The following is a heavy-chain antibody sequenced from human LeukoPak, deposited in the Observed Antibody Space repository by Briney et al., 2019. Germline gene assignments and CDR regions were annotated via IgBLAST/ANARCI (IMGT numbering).Heavy chain of an antibody. V-gene: IGHV3-64*01. CDR1: GFSFSSHA. D-gene: IGHD2-15*01. Sequence: PGGSLRLSCAASGFSFSSHAMQWVRQAPGKGLEYVAAINNDGGITYYARSVKGRFSISRDNSKNTLFLQMGSLIPDDTAVYYCARDSFGGSCSGGSCYSWFDPWGQGTPVTISS. J-gene: IGHJ5*02. CDR3: ARDSFGGSCSGGSCYSWFDP. CDR2: INNDGGIT.